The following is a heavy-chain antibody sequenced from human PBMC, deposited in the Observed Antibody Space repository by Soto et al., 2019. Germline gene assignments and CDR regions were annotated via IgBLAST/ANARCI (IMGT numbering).Heavy chain of an antibody. D-gene: IGHD3-9*01. CDR1: GGSIRGYY. Sequence: SETLSLTCTVSGGSIRGYYWSWIRQPPGKGLEWIGYLYYSGTTNYNPSLKSRLTISVDTSKNQFSLKLSSVTAADTAVYYCARRIEVAAADWVGYYYYLDVWGKGTSVTVSS. CDR2: LYYSGTT. CDR3: ARRIEVAAADWVGYYYYLDV. J-gene: IGHJ6*03. V-gene: IGHV4-59*08.